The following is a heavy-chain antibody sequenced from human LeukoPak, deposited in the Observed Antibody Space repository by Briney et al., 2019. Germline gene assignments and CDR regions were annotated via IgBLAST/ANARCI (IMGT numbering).Heavy chain of an antibody. Sequence: SETLSLTCAVYGGSFSGYYWSWIRQPPGKGLEWIGEINHSGSTNYNPSLKSRVTISVDTSKNQFSLKLSSVTAADTAVYYCARGNLWELLLEVPAYYVDYWGQGTLVTVSS. D-gene: IGHD1-26*01. V-gene: IGHV4-34*01. CDR2: INHSGST. CDR3: ARGNLWELLLEVPAYYVDY. CDR1: GGSFSGYY. J-gene: IGHJ4*02.